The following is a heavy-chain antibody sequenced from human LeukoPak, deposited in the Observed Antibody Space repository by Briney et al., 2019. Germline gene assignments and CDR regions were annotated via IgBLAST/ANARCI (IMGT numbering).Heavy chain of an antibody. CDR2: INHSGST. Sequence: PSETLSLTCAVYGGSFSGYYWSWIRQPPGKGLEWIGEINHSGSTNYNPSLKSRVTISVDTSKNQFSLKLSSVTAADTAVYYCARHGGNFDYFDYWGQGTLVTVSS. D-gene: IGHD2-21*02. V-gene: IGHV4-34*01. CDR3: ARHGGNFDYFDY. J-gene: IGHJ4*02. CDR1: GGSFSGYY.